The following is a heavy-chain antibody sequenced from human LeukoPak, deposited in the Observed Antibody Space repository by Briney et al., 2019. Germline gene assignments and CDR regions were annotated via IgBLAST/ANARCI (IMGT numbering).Heavy chain of an antibody. CDR2: NLVGSGNT. CDR3: ASDPPYTSSSAW. V-gene: IGHV1-58*01. D-gene: IGHD2-2*01. Sequence: ASVKVSCKASGFTFTSTAVQWVRQARGQRLEWIGWNLVGSGNTNYAQMFQERVTLTWDVSTSTAYMVLSSLRSEDTAIYYCASDPPYTSSSAWWGQGTLVTVSS. J-gene: IGHJ4*02. CDR1: GFTFTSTA.